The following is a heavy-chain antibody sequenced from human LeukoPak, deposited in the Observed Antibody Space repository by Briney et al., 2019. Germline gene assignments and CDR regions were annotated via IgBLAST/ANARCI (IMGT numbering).Heavy chain of an antibody. CDR1: GFTFSNYW. CDR2: IKSDGSRT. Sequence: PGGSLRLSCAASGFTFSNYWMHWVRQAPGKGLVWVSRIKSDGSRTDYADSVKGRFTISRDNSKNTLYLQMNSLRAEDTAVYYCAKGDYSGSYIDLTRWGQGTLVTVSS. J-gene: IGHJ4*02. CDR3: AKGDYSGSYIDLTR. V-gene: IGHV3-74*01. D-gene: IGHD1-26*01.